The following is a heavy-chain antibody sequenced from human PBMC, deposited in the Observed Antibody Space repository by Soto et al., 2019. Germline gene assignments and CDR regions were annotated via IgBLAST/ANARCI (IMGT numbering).Heavy chain of an antibody. Sequence: ETLPLTCAVYGGSFSSYYWSWIRQSPGKGLEWIGEINHRGDTTYNPSLTSRVTISLDSSKQQFSLILSSVTAADAAIYYCAFDEYRTSIYAIDVWGQGSTVT. CDR2: INHRGDT. V-gene: IGHV4-34*01. J-gene: IGHJ6*02. D-gene: IGHD1-1*01. CDR3: AFDEYRTSIYAIDV. CDR1: GGSFSSYY.